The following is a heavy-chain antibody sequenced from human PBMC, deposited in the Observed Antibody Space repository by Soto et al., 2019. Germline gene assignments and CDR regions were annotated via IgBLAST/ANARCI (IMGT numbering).Heavy chain of an antibody. D-gene: IGHD3-10*01. CDR3: ARGKPYYGSGSYLSGYYYGMDV. Sequence: SETLSLTCAVYGGSFSGYYWSWIRQPPGKGLEWIGEINHSGSTNYNPSLKSRVTISVDTSKNQFSLKLSSVTAADTAVYCCARGKPYYGSGSYLSGYYYGMDVWGQGTTVTVSS. CDR2: INHSGST. CDR1: GGSFSGYY. V-gene: IGHV4-34*01. J-gene: IGHJ6*02.